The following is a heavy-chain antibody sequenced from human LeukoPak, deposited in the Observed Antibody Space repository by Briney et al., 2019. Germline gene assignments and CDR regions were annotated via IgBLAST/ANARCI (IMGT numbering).Heavy chain of an antibody. CDR3: AITADYYDSSGPPQGFDP. CDR1: GFTFSSYE. V-gene: IGHV3-48*03. Sequence: GGSLRLSCAASGFTFSSYEMNWVRQAPGKGLEWVSYISSRDSIIYYADSVKGRFTISRDNAKNSLYLQMNSLRAEDTAVYYCAITADYYDSSGPPQGFDPWGQGTLVTVSS. J-gene: IGHJ5*02. CDR2: ISSRDSII. D-gene: IGHD3-22*01.